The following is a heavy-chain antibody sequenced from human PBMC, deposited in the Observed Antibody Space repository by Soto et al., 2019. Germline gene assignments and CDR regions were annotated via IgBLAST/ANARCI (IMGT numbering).Heavy chain of an antibody. D-gene: IGHD2-15*01. J-gene: IGHJ6*02. V-gene: IGHV4-59*08. CDR3: ARRHRLDSDRGGYYYYGFDV. Sequence: PSETLSLTCTFSGGSISSDYWSWIRQPPGKGLEWIGNIHHSGSTYYNPSLKSRVTISVDTSKSQFSLSLSPVTAADTAVYYCARRHRLDSDRGGYYYYGFDVWGQGTTVTVSS. CDR2: IHHSGST. CDR1: GGSISSDY.